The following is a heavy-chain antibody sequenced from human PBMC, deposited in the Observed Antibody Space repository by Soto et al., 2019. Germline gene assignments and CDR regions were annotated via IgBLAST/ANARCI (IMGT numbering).Heavy chain of an antibody. Sequence: ASVKVSCKASGYTFTSYGISWVRQAPGQGLEWMGWISAYNGNTNYAQKLQGRVTMTTDTSTSTAYMELRSLRSDDTAVYYCARGGRVLLWFGEFLGWFDPWGQGTLVTVPQ. J-gene: IGHJ5*02. CDR2: ISAYNGNT. CDR1: GYTFTSYG. D-gene: IGHD3-10*01. V-gene: IGHV1-18*01. CDR3: ARGGRVLLWFGEFLGWFDP.